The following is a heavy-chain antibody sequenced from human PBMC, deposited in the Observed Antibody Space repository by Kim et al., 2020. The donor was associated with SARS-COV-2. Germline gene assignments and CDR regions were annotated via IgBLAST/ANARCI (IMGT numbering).Heavy chain of an antibody. CDR2: ISAYNGNT. J-gene: IGHJ6*02. CDR3: ARDDEVGPDYYGSETLSYYYYYGMDV. D-gene: IGHD3-10*01. Sequence: ASVKVSCKASGYTFTSYGISWVRQAPGQGLEWMGWISAYNGNTNYAQKLQGRVTMTTDTSTSTAYMELRSLRSDDTAVYYCARDDEVGPDYYGSETLSYYYYYGMDVWGQGTTVTVSS. CDR1: GYTFTSYG. V-gene: IGHV1-18*01.